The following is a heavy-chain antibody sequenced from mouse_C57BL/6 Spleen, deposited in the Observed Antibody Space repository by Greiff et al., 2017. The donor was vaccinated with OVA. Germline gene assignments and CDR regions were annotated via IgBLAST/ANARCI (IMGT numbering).Heavy chain of an antibody. CDR1: GYTFTSYW. D-gene: IGHD1-1*01. CDR3: ARRPFCTTVEGYYFDY. CDR2: IDPSDSYT. V-gene: IGHV1-50*01. Sequence: VQLQQSGAELVKPGASVKLSCKASGYTFTSYWMQWVKQRPGQGLEWIGEIDPSDSYTNYNQKFKGKATLTVDTSSSTAYMQLSSLTSEDSAVYYCARRPFCTTVEGYYFDYWGQGTTLTVSS. J-gene: IGHJ2*01.